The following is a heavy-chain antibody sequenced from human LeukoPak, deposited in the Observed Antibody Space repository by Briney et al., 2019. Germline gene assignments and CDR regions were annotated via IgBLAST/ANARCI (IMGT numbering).Heavy chain of an antibody. Sequence: SETLSLTCTVSGGSISSYYWSWIRQPPGKGLEWIGYIYYSGSPNYYPSLKSRVTISVDTSENQFSLKLSSVTAADTAVYYCARRRLNWGAFDIWGQGTMVTVSS. D-gene: IGHD7-27*01. CDR3: ARRRLNWGAFDI. CDR2: IYYSGSP. V-gene: IGHV4-59*08. J-gene: IGHJ3*02. CDR1: GGSISSYY.